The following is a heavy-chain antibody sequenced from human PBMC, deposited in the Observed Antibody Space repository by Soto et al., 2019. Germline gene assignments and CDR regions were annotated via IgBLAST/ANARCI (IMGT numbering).Heavy chain of an antibody. D-gene: IGHD3-3*01. V-gene: IGHV3-66*01. CDR2: IYSGGST. CDR1: GFTVSSNY. Sequence: GGSLRLSCAASGFTVSSNYMSWVRQAPGKGLEWVSVIYSGGSTYYADSVKGRFTISRDNSKNTLYLQMNSLRAEDTAVYYCAGDPSGYYDTWYFQHWGQGTLVTVSS. CDR3: AGDPSGYYDTWYFQH. J-gene: IGHJ1*01.